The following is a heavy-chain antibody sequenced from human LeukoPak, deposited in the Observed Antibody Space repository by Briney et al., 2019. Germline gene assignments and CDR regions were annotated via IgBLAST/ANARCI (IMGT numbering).Heavy chain of an antibody. CDR3: ARGGSYSYY. V-gene: IGHV3-23*01. Sequence: GGSLRLSCVASGFTFSSYAMSWVRQAPGKGLEWVSVISGSGGHTYYADSVKGRFTISRDNAKNSLYLQMNSLIAEDTAVYYCARGGSYSYYWGQGTLVTVSS. D-gene: IGHD3-10*01. J-gene: IGHJ4*02. CDR2: ISGSGGHT. CDR1: GFTFSSYA.